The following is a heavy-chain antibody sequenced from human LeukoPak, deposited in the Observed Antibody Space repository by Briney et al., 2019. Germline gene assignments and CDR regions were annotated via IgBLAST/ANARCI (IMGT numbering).Heavy chain of an antibody. D-gene: IGHD4-17*01. CDR2: IYYSGST. CDR1: GGSISRYY. J-gene: IGHJ4*02. CDR3: ARATYGDIPGFDY. Sequence: PSETLSLTCTVSGGSISRYYWSWIRQPPGKGLEWIGYIYYSGSTNYNPSLKSRVTISVDTSKNQFSLKLSSVTAADTAVYYCARATYGDIPGFDYWGQGTLVTVSS. V-gene: IGHV4-59*12.